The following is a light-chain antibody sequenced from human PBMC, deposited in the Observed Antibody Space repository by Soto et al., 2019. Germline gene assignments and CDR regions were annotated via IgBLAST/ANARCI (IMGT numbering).Light chain of an antibody. CDR1: QTISGNS. J-gene: IGKJ1*01. Sequence: EIVLTQSPDTLSLSPGDRATLSCRASQTISGNSFAWYQQKPGQAPRLLIYGASSRATGIADRFSGSGSGTDFTLTISSLEPEDFGLYYCQQYRTFGRGTRVEIK. CDR3: QQYRT. CDR2: GAS. V-gene: IGKV3-20*01.